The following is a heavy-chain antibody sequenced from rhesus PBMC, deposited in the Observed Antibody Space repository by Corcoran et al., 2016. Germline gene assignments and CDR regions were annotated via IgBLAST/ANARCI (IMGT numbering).Heavy chain of an antibody. Sequence: QVQLQQWGEGLVKPSETLSLTCAVYGGSISGYYYWSWIRQPRGKGLEWIGYIYGNSASTNYNPSLKYRVTISKDTSKNQFSLKLSSVTAADTAVYYCARVNWNYWLRGLDSWGQGVVVTVSS. V-gene: IGHV4-73*01. CDR3: ARVNWNYWLRGLDS. J-gene: IGHJ6*01. CDR1: GGSISGYYY. D-gene: IGHD1-26*01. CDR2: IYGNSAST.